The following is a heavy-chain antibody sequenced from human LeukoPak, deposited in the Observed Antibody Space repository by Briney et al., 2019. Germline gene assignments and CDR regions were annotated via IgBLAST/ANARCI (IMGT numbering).Heavy chain of an antibody. Sequence: GGSLRLSCAASRFTFSSYAIHWVRQAPGKGLEWVSSISSSSSYIYYADSVKGRFTISRDNAKNSLYLQMNSLRAEDTAVYYCARDLVVNYYGSGNYWGQGTPVTVSS. CDR3: ARDLVVNYYGSGNY. CDR1: RFTFSSYA. J-gene: IGHJ4*02. V-gene: IGHV3-21*01. CDR2: ISSSSSYI. D-gene: IGHD3-10*01.